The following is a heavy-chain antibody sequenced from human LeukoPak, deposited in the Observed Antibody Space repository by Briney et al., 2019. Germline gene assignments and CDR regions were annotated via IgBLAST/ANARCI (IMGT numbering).Heavy chain of an antibody. J-gene: IGHJ6*02. CDR2: IYYSGST. V-gene: IGHV4-59*01. CDR3: ARSTLGSTDYGMDV. D-gene: IGHD3-16*01. CDR1: GGSIGVYY. Sequence: SETLSLTCTVSGGSIGVYYWSWIRQPPGKGLEWIGYIYYSGSTNYNPSLKSRVTISVDTSKNQFSLKLSSVTAADTAVYYCARSTLGSTDYGMDVWGQGTTVTVSS.